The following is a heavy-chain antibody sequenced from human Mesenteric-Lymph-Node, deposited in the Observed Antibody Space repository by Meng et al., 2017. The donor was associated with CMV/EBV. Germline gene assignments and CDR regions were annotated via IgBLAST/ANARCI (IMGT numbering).Heavy chain of an antibody. CDR3: ARGRNWGSSPFDY. CDR1: GGSFSGYY. V-gene: IGHV4-34*01. Sequence: CAVSGGSFSGYYWTWIRQPPGKGLEWIGEINHSGNTNYNPSLKSRVTISVDTSKNQFSLKLSSVTAADTSVYYCARGRNWGSSPFDYWGQGTLVTVSS. J-gene: IGHJ4*02. D-gene: IGHD7-27*01. CDR2: INHSGNT.